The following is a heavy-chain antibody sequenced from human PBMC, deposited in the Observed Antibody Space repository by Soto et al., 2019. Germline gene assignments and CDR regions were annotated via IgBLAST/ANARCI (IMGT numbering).Heavy chain of an antibody. CDR2: INAGNGNT. D-gene: IGHD1-26*01. V-gene: IGHV1-3*01. J-gene: IGHJ4*02. Sequence: ASVKVSCKASGYTFTSYAMHWVRQAPGQRLEWMGWINAGNGNTKYSQKFQGRVTITRDTSAGTVYMQLSSLTSEDTAVYYCARDVAGVSGSHYIDYFNYWGQGALVTVCS. CDR1: GYTFTSYA. CDR3: ARDVAGVSGSHYIDYFNY.